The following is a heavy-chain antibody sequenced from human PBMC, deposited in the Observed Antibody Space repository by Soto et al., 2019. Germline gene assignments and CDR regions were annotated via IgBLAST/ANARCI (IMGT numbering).Heavy chain of an antibody. CDR1: GGTFSPYT. V-gene: IGHV1-69*08. J-gene: IGHJ4*02. CDR3: TRDWEITVSTWSFGGF. Sequence: QVQLVQSGAEVKKPGSSVKASCKASGGTFSPYTINWVRQAPGQGLEWMGRIIPFHGVTNYAQKFQARVTITADKSTGTAYMELSGLRFEDTAMYYCTRDWEITVSTWSFGGFWGRGTLVTVSS. CDR2: IIPFHGVT. D-gene: IGHD3-10*01.